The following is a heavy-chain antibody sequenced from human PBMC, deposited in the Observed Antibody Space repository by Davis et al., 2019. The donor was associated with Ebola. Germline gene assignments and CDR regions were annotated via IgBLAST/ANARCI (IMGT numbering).Heavy chain of an antibody. CDR1: GFTFSSYS. D-gene: IGHD5-12*01. V-gene: IGHV3-21*01. J-gene: IGHJ4*02. CDR3: ARDEETEIVGYFDY. CDR2: ISSSSSYI. Sequence: PGGSLRLSCAASGFTFSSYSMNWVRQAPGKGLEWVSSISSSSSYIYYADSVKGRFTISRDNAKNSLYLQMNSLRAEDTAVYYCARDEETEIVGYFDYWGQGTLVTVSS.